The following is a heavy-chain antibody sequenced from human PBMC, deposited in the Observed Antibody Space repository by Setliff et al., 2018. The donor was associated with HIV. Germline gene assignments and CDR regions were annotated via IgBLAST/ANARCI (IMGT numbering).Heavy chain of an antibody. J-gene: IGHJ5*02. V-gene: IGHV4-39*07. CDR3: ARGGLQYNWFDP. D-gene: IGHD2-15*01. Sequence: SETLSLTCTVSGGSISSSSYYWGWIRQPPGKGLEWIGSIYHSGSTYYNPSLRSRVTISVDTSKNQFSLKLSSVTAADTAVYYCARGGLQYNWFDPWGQGTLVTVSS. CDR1: GGSISSSSYY. CDR2: IYHSGST.